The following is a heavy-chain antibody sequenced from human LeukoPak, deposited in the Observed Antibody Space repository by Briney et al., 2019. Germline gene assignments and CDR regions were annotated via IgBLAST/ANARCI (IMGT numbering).Heavy chain of an antibody. J-gene: IGHJ5*02. CDR3: ASGRGYYGSGRTDWFDP. CDR1: GGSISSSSYY. CDR2: IYYSGST. D-gene: IGHD3-10*01. Sequence: SETLSLTCTVSGGSISSSSYYWGWIRQPPGKGLEWIGSIYYSGSTYYNPSLKSRVTISVDTSKNQFSLKLSSVTAADTAVYYCASGRGYYGSGRTDWFDPWGQGTLVTVSS. V-gene: IGHV4-39*07.